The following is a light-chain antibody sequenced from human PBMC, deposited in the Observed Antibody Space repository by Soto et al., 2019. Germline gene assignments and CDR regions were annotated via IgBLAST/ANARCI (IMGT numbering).Light chain of an antibody. Sequence: IQMTKSPSTLSASVEDKVTITCRASQTVNTWLAWYQQKPGKAPKVLIFDASSLKTGVPSRFSGSGSGTEFTLTISSLQPDDFATYYCQQYNSYSWTFGQGTKVDI. J-gene: IGKJ1*01. CDR2: DAS. CDR1: QTVNTW. V-gene: IGKV1-5*01. CDR3: QQYNSYSWT.